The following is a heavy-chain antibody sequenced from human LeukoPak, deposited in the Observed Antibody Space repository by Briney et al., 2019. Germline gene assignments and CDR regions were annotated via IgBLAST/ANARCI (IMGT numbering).Heavy chain of an antibody. D-gene: IGHD3-16*01. CDR3: ANLDFEFGFRFDY. V-gene: IGHV3-23*01. J-gene: IGHJ4*02. Sequence: PGGSLRLSCAVSGITLSNYGMSWVRQAPGKGLEWVAGISDSGGSTNYADSVKGRFTISRDNSKNTLYLQMNSLRAEDTAVYYCANLDFEFGFRFDYWGQGTLVTVSS. CDR1: GITLSNYG. CDR2: ISDSGGST.